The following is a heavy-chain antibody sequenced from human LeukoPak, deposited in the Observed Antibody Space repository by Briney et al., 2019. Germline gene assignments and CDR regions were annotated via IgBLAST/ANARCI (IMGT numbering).Heavy chain of an antibody. Sequence: SGGSLRLSCTASGFTFRSYWMTWVRQAPGKGLEWLANIAEDGSRRFYMDSVKGRFTISRDNAKNSLFLQMDRLSAEDTAMYYCARDSTPTSRDGRVSYDALDYWGQGALVTVSS. CDR2: IAEDGSRR. V-gene: IGHV3-7*01. J-gene: IGHJ4*02. CDR1: GFTFRSYW. D-gene: IGHD2-15*01. CDR3: ARDSTPTSRDGRVSYDALDY.